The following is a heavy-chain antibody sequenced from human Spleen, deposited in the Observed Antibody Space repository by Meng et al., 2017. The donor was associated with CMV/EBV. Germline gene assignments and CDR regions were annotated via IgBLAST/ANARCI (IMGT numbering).Heavy chain of an antibody. CDR1: TFSDYY. J-gene: IGHJ4*02. D-gene: IGHD2-2*02. CDR2: ISSSGNTI. Sequence: TFSDYYMSWIRQAPGKGLEWVSYISSSGNTIYYADSVKGRFTISRDNAKNSLYLQMNSLRAEDTAVYYCARDHRVCSSTSCYTAGGYWGQGTLVTVSS. CDR3: ARDHRVCSSTSCYTAGGY. V-gene: IGHV3-11*01.